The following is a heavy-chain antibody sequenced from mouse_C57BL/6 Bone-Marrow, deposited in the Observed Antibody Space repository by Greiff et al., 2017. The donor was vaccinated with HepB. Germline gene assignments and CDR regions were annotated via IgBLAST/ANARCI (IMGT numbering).Heavy chain of an antibody. Sequence: VQLQQSGAELVRPGTSVKVSCKASGYAFTNYLIEWVKQRPGQGLEWIGVINPGSGGTNYNEKFKGMATLTADKSSSTAYMQLSSLTSEDSAVYFCATGRARAWFAYWGQGTLVTVSA. V-gene: IGHV1-54*01. CDR3: ATGRARAWFAY. CDR1: GYAFTNYL. D-gene: IGHD3-3*01. CDR2: INPGSGGT. J-gene: IGHJ3*01.